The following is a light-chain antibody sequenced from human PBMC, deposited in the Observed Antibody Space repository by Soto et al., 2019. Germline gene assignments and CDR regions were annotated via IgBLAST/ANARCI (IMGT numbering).Light chain of an antibody. CDR3: QQYGSSPRT. J-gene: IGKJ4*01. V-gene: IGKV3-20*01. CDR2: DVS. CDR1: QSVSY. Sequence: ESVLTQSPGTLSLSPGERTTLSCRASQSVSYLAWYQQKRGHAPRLLIVDVSSRATGIPDRFSGSGSGTDFTLTISRLEPEDFAVYYCQQYGSSPRTVGGGTKVELK.